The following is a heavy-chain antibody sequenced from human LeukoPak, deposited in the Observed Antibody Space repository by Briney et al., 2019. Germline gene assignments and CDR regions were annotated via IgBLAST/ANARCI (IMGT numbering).Heavy chain of an antibody. Sequence: QPGGSLRLSCAASGFTFSSYAMSWVRQAPGKGLEWVSAISGSGGSTYYADSVEGRFTISRDNSKNTLYLQMNSLRAEDTAVYYCAKLLVSSGYQPYLDYWGQGTLVTVSS. J-gene: IGHJ4*02. V-gene: IGHV3-23*01. CDR1: GFTFSSYA. CDR3: AKLLVSSGYQPYLDY. D-gene: IGHD3-22*01. CDR2: ISGSGGST.